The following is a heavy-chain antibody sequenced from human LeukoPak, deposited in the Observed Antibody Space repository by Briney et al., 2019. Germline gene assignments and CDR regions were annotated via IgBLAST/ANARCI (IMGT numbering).Heavy chain of an antibody. V-gene: IGHV3-53*01. J-gene: IGHJ4*02. CDR3: ARGITMMIVAPGY. CDR2: LYSNSIT. Sequence: PGGSLRLSCAASGFTVNNNYMTWVRQAPGKGLEWVSVLYSNSITYYADSVKGRFTISRDSSKNTLYLRMNSLRAEDTAVYYCARGITMMIVAPGYWGQGTLVTVSS. D-gene: IGHD3-22*01. CDR1: GFTVNNNY.